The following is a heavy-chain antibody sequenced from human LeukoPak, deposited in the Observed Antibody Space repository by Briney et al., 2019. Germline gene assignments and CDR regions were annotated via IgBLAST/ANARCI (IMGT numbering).Heavy chain of an antibody. Sequence: GGSLRLSCAASGFTFSSYAMSWVRQAPGKGLEWVSAISGSGGSTYYADSVKGRFTISRDNSKNTLYLQMNSLRAEDTAVYYCARGYFDWLLPYYFDYWGQGTLVTVSS. J-gene: IGHJ4*02. V-gene: IGHV3-23*01. CDR1: GFTFSSYA. CDR2: ISGSGGST. D-gene: IGHD3-9*01. CDR3: ARGYFDWLLPYYFDY.